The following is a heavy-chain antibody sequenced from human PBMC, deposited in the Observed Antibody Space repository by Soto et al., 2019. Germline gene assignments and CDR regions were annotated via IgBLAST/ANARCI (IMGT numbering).Heavy chain of an antibody. CDR2: IYYSGST. V-gene: IGHV4-39*01. CDR1: GGSISSSSYY. CDR3: ARLGGYGDYYFDY. Sequence: QLQLQESGPGLVKPSETLSLTCTVSGGSISSSSYYWGWIRQPPGKGLEWIGSIYYSGSTYYNPSLKSRVTISVDTSMNPFALKLSSVTDADTAVYYCARLGGYGDYYFDYWGQGTLVTVSS. J-gene: IGHJ4*02. D-gene: IGHD4-17*01.